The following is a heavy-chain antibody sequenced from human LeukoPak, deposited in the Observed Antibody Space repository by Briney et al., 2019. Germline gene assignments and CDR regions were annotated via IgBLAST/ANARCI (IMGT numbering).Heavy chain of an antibody. J-gene: IGHJ6*03. CDR3: ARGGNLVVPAAIHGYYYYMDV. CDR2: IKQDGSDK. V-gene: IGHV3-7*01. CDR1: GFTFTKYW. Sequence: GGSLRLSCAASGFTFTKYWMTWVRQAPGKGLEWVGNIKQDGSDKNYMDSVKGRFTISRDNTKNSVYLQMSGLRAEDTAVYYCARGGNLVVPAAIHGYYYYMDVWGKGTTVTVSS. D-gene: IGHD2-2*02.